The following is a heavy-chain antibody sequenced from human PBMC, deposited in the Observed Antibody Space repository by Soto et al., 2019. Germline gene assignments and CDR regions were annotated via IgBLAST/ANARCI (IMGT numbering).Heavy chain of an antibody. V-gene: IGHV4-30-2*01. CDR2: MYHSGST. J-gene: IGHJ5*02. Sequence: QLQLQESDSGLVKPSQTLSLTCAVSGGSISSGGYTWSWIRQPPGKGLEWIGYMYHSGSTYFNPSLKCRVTISVDRTKNQFSLRLTSVTAADTAVYYCARGGGDYGHNWFDPWGQGTLVTVSS. D-gene: IGHD4-17*01. CDR3: ARGGGDYGHNWFDP. CDR1: GGSISSGGYT.